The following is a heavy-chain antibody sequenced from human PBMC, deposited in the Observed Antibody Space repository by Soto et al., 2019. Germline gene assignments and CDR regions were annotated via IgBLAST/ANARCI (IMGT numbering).Heavy chain of an antibody. Sequence: GESLKISCKGSGYSFTSFWIGWVRQMPGKGLEWMGIIYPGDSDTRYSPSFQGQVTISADKSISTAYLRWSSLKASDTAMYYCARKYSSSWYIAFDIWGQGTMVTVSS. CDR2: IYPGDSDT. J-gene: IGHJ3*02. V-gene: IGHV5-51*01. D-gene: IGHD6-13*01. CDR1: GYSFTSFW. CDR3: ARKYSSSWYIAFDI.